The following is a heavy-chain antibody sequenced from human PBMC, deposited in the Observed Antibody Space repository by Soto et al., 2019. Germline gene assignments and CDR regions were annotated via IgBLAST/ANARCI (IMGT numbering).Heavy chain of an antibody. D-gene: IGHD2-15*01. CDR3: ARVSIGRDIVMVVEATPGSWLDP. Sequence: SETLSLTCAVSGYSISSGFHWGWIRQPPGKGLEWIGSIYHSGTTYYNPSLKSRVTMSVDTSKNQFSLKLTSVTAADTAVYYCARVSIGRDIVMVVEATPGSWLDPWGPGTLVTVSS. V-gene: IGHV4-38-2*01. CDR1: GYSISSGFH. J-gene: IGHJ5*02. CDR2: IYHSGTT.